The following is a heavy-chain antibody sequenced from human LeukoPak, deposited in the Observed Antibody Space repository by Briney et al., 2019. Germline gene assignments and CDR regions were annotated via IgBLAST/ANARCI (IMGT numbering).Heavy chain of an antibody. J-gene: IGHJ5*02. CDR3: AVDSLDYYDSRGFYHH. Sequence: SQTLSLTCTVSGGSISSGGFYWSWIRQHPGKGLEWIGYISYSGSTYYNPSLKSRVSISVDTSKHQFSLILSSVTAADTAVYYCAVDSLDYYDSRGFYHHWGQGTLVTVSS. V-gene: IGHV4-31*03. CDR1: GGSISSGGFY. CDR2: ISYSGST. D-gene: IGHD3-22*01.